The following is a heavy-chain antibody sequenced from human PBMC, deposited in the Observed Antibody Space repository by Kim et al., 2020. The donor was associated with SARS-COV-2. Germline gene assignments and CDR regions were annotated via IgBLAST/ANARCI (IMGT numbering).Heavy chain of an antibody. CDR1: GGSISSYY. J-gene: IGHJ6*02. V-gene: IGHV4-59*01. CDR3: ARSGIGSGYYYYYYYGMDV. CDR2: IYYSGST. Sequence: SETLSLTCTVSGGSISSYYWSWIRQPPGKGLEWIGYIYYSGSTNYNPSLKSRVTISVDTSKNQFSLKLSSVTAADTAVYYCARSGIGSGYYYYYYYGMDVWGQGTTVTVSS. D-gene: IGHD3-22*01.